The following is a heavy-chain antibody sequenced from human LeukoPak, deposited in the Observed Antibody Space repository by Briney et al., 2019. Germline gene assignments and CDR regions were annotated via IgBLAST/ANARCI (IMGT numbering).Heavy chain of an antibody. V-gene: IGHV3-11*01. D-gene: IGHD5-18*01. CDR3: ASRPGTAMVTY. Sequence: AGGSLRLSCAASGFTFSDYYMSWIRQAPEKGLEWVSYISSSGSTIYYADSVKGRFTISRDNAKNSLYLQMNSLRAEDTAVYYCASRPGTAMVTYWGQGTLVTVSS. J-gene: IGHJ4*02. CDR1: GFTFSDYY. CDR2: ISSSGSTI.